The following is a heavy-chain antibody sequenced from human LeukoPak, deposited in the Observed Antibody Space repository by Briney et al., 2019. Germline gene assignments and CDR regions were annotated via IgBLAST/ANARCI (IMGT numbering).Heavy chain of an antibody. V-gene: IGHV3-7*01. CDR3: ARDPTTSQGSDAFDI. CDR2: IKPDGGEK. Sequence: GGSLRLSCAASGFTFSNYWMGWVCQAPGKGLEWVANIKPDGGEKYYVDSVKGRFTISRDNAKNSLNLQMSSLRAEDTAVYYCARDPTTSQGSDAFDIWGQGTRVTVSS. J-gene: IGHJ3*02. CDR1: GFTFSNYW. D-gene: IGHD1-1*01.